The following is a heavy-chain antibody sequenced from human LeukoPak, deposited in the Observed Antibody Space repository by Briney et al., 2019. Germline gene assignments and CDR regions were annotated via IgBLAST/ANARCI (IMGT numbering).Heavy chain of an antibody. V-gene: IGHV3-48*01. CDR1: GFIFSDYS. D-gene: IGHD3/OR15-3a*01. CDR2: IRGGDSI. CDR3: ARDKDWSFDY. J-gene: IGHJ4*02. Sequence: PGGTLRLSCAASGFIFSDYSFNWVRPAPGKGLEWVSYIRGGDSIYYAESVKGRFTICRHNAKKAVSLQMNSVRAEDTAIYYCARDKDWSFDYWGQGTLVTVSS.